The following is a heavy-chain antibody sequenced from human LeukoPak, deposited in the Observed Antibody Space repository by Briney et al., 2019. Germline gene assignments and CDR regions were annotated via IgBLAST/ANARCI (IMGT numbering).Heavy chain of an antibody. Sequence: ASVKVSCKASGYTFTSYGISWVRQAPGQGLEWMGWISAYNGNTNYAQKLQGRVTMTTDTSTSTAYMELRSLRSDDTAAYYCAREYSYELPGDYWGQGTLVTVSS. D-gene: IGHD5-18*01. CDR1: GYTFTSYG. CDR3: AREYSYELPGDY. J-gene: IGHJ4*02. V-gene: IGHV1-18*01. CDR2: ISAYNGNT.